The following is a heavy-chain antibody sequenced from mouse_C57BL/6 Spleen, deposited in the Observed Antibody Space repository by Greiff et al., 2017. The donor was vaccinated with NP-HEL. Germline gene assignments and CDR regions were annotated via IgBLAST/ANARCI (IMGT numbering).Heavy chain of an antibody. CDR3: ASEGRDSAWFAY. Sequence: DVKLQESGPGLVKPSQSLSLTCSVTGYSITSGYYWNWIRQFPGNKLEWMGYISYDGSNNYNPSLKNRISITRDTSKNQFFLKLNSVTTEDTATYYCASEGRDSAWFAYWGQGTLVTVSA. CDR1: GYSITSGYY. V-gene: IGHV3-6*01. J-gene: IGHJ3*01. CDR2: ISYDGSN.